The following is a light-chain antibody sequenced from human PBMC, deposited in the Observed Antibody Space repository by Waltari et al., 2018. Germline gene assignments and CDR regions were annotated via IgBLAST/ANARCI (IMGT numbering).Light chain of an antibody. CDR1: QSIGNY. CDR3: QQSDTTPLT. CDR2: AAS. Sequence: DIQVTQSPSSLSAAVGDRVSITCRASQSIGNYLNWDQQKPGKAPKFLIYAASSLYSGVPSRFSGSGSGTDFTLTTSLQPEDFATYYCQQSDTTPLTFGGGTKVEIK. V-gene: IGKV1-39*01. J-gene: IGKJ4*01.